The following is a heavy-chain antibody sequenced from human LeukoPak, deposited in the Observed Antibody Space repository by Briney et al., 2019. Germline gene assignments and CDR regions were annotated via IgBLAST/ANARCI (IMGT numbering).Heavy chain of an antibody. J-gene: IGHJ4*02. CDR1: GYTFTGYY. CDR2: TNPNSGGT. CDR3: ARVNYDILTGYYLDY. V-gene: IGHV1-2*02. D-gene: IGHD3-9*01. Sequence: GASVKVSCKASGYTFTGYYMHGVRRAPGQGLEWMGWTNPNSGGTNYAQKFQGRVTMTRDTSISTAYMELSRLRSDDTAVYYCARVNYDILTGYYLDYWGQGTLVTVSS.